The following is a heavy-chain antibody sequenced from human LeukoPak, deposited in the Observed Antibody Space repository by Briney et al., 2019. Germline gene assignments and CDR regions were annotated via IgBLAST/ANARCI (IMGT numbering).Heavy chain of an antibody. V-gene: IGHV1-69*13. CDR2: IIPIFGTA. Sequence: SVKVSCKASGGTFSSYAISWVRQAPGQGLEWMGGIIPIFGTANYAQKFQGRVTITADESTSTAYMELSSLRSEDTAVYYCARAPPPGYSSGWYFSGEFDYWGQGTLVTVSS. CDR1: GGTFSSYA. CDR3: ARAPPPGYSSGWYFSGEFDY. J-gene: IGHJ4*02. D-gene: IGHD6-19*01.